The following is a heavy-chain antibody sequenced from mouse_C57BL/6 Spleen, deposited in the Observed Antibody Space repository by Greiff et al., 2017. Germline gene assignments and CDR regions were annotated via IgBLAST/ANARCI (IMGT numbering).Heavy chain of an antibody. CDR2: IRYDGSN. J-gene: IGHJ2*01. CDR1: GYSITSGYY. CDR3: ARAFTYYGSFDY. D-gene: IGHD1-1*01. V-gene: IGHV3-6*01. Sequence: EVQRVESGPGLVKPSQSLSLTCSVTGYSITSGYYWNWIRQFPGNKLEWMGYIRYDGSNNYNPSLKQRISITRDTSKNQFFLKLNSVTTEDTATYDWARAFTYYGSFDYWGQGTTLTVSS.